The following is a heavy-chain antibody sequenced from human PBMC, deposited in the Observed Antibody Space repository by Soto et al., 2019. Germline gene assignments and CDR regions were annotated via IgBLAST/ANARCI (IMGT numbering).Heavy chain of an antibody. D-gene: IGHD3-3*01. J-gene: IGHJ6*02. V-gene: IGHV1-18*01. CDR3: ARDLNYDLTNYYYYGMDV. CDR2: ISAYNGNT. CDR1: GLTFTSYG. Sequence: ASVKVSSKASGLTFTSYGISWVRQAPGQRLEWMGWISAYNGNTNYAQKLQGRVTMTTDTSTSTVYMELSSLRSEDTAVYYCARDLNYDLTNYYYYGMDVWGQGTTVTVSS.